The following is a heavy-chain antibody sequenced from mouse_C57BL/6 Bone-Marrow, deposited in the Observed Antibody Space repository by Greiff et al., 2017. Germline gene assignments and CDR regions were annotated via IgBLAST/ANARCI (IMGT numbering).Heavy chain of an antibody. J-gene: IGHJ2*01. CDR1: EYTFTSYW. CDR3: AQLTGPGFVY. CDR2: IYPGSGST. Sequence: QVQLQQPGAELVKQETSVKMSCKASEYTFTSYWITWVKQRPGQGLEWIGDIYPGSGSTNYNEKFKSKATLTVDTSSSTAYMQLSSLTSEDSAVYYCAQLTGPGFVYWGQGTTLTVSS. D-gene: IGHD4-1*01. V-gene: IGHV1-55*01.